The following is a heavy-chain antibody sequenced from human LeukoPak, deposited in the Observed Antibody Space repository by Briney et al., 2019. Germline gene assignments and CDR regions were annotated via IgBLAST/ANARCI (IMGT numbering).Heavy chain of an antibody. CDR3: ARGPLRRITGLRYYYGMDV. Sequence: ASVKVSCKASGYTFTGYYMHWVRQPPGQGLEGMVWINPNSGGTNYAQKFQGRVTMTRDTSISTAYMELTRLRSDDTAVYYCARGPLRRITGLRYYYGMDVWGQGTTVTVSS. J-gene: IGHJ6*02. CDR1: GYTFTGYY. V-gene: IGHV1-2*02. D-gene: IGHD1-20*01. CDR2: INPNSGGT.